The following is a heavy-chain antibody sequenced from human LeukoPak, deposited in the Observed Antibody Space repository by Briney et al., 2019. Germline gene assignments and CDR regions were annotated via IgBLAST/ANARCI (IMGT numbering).Heavy chain of an antibody. Sequence: GGSLRLSCAASGFTFSSYGMHWVRQAPGKGLEWVAVIWYDGSNKYYADSVKGRFTISRDNSRNTLYLQMNSLRAEDTAVYYCARDLCGGDCHFDYWGQGTLVTVSS. D-gene: IGHD2-21*02. CDR2: IWYDGSNK. V-gene: IGHV3-33*01. CDR3: ARDLCGGDCHFDY. CDR1: GFTFSSYG. J-gene: IGHJ4*02.